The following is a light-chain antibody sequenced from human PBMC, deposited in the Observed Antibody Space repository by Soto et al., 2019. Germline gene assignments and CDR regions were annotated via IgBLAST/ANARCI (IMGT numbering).Light chain of an antibody. J-gene: IGKJ4*01. CDR3: QQYNVWPRT. CDR2: VAS. V-gene: IGKV3-15*01. Sequence: EIVMTQSPATLSVSPGERATLCCRASQSVSSNLAWYQQKPGQTPKLLIYVASTRATGIPARFSGSGSGTEFTLTISSLQSEDFAVYYCQQYNVWPRTFGGGTKVEFK. CDR1: QSVSSN.